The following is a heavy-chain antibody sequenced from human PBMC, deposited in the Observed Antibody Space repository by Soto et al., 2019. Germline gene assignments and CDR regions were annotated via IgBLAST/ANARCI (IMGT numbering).Heavy chain of an antibody. CDR2: IWYDGSNQ. CDR1: GFTFSSYA. V-gene: IGHV3-33*01. Sequence: HPVGSLRLSCAASGFTFSSYAMHWVRQAPGKGLEWVAVIWYDGSNQYFADSVKGRFTISRDNSKNTLYLQMNSLRAEDTAVYYCAREVVAGPYYYYGMDVWGQGTTVTVSS. D-gene: IGHD6-19*01. CDR3: AREVVAGPYYYYGMDV. J-gene: IGHJ6*02.